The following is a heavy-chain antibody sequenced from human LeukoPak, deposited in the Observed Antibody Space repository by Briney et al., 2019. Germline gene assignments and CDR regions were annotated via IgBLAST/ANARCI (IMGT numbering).Heavy chain of an antibody. V-gene: IGHV4-59*01. D-gene: IGHD3-10*01. CDR1: GGSISSYH. Sequence: SETLSLTCTVSGGSISSYHWSWIRQPPGKGLEWIGYIYYSGSTNYNPSLKSRVTISVDTSKNQFSLKLSSVTAADTAVYYCARDPGTTMVRGVIWSYGMDVWGKGTTVTVSS. CDR3: ARDPGTTMVRGVIWSYGMDV. J-gene: IGHJ6*04. CDR2: IYYSGST.